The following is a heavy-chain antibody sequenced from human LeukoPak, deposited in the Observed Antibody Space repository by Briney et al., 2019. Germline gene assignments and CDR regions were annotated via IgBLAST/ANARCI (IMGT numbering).Heavy chain of an antibody. CDR3: VRRRRILPFDP. CDR2: INHSGST. V-gene: IGHV4-34*01. Sequence: KPSETLSLTCAVYGGSFSGYYWNWIRQPPLKGLEWIGEINHSGSTNYNPSLKSRVTISVDTSKNQFSLKLSSVTAADTAVYYCVRRRRILPFDPWGQGTLVTVSS. D-gene: IGHD2-15*01. CDR1: GGSFSGYY. J-gene: IGHJ5*02.